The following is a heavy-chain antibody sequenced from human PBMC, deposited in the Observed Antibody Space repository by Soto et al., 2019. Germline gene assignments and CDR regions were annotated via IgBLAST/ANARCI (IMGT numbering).Heavy chain of an antibody. CDR1: GGSISSYY. J-gene: IGHJ5*02. Sequence: SETLSLTCTVSGGSISSYYWSWIRQPPGKGLEWIGYIYYSGSTNYNPSLKSRVTISVDTSKNQFSLKLSSVTAADTAVYYCARGRYCSSTSCYAGVLGFDPWGQGTLVTVSS. D-gene: IGHD2-2*01. CDR3: ARGRYCSSTSCYAGVLGFDP. CDR2: IYYSGST. V-gene: IGHV4-59*01.